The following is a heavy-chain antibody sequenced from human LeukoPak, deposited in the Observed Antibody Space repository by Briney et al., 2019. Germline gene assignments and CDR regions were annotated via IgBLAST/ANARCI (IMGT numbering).Heavy chain of an antibody. V-gene: IGHV3-74*01. CDR2: ISTDGSRT. J-gene: IGHJ3*02. Sequence: GGSLRLSCAASGFTFSSYWMHWVRQAPGKGLVWVSRISTDGSRTSYADSVKGRFTISRDNAKNTLYLQMNSLRAEDTAVYYCAREGSAVGIEDAFDIWGQGTMVTVSS. D-gene: IGHD6-13*01. CDR1: GFTFSSYW. CDR3: AREGSAVGIEDAFDI.